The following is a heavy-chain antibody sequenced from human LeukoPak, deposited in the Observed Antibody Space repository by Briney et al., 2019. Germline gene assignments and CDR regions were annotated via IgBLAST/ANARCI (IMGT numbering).Heavy chain of an antibody. CDR2: ISGSGGST. CDR3: AKDQGYYGSGSYFDY. CDR1: GFTFSSYA. D-gene: IGHD3-10*01. V-gene: IGHV3-23*01. J-gene: IGHJ4*02. Sequence: GGSLRLSCAASGFTFSSYAMSWVRQAPGKGLEWVSAISGSGGSTYYADSVKGRFTISRDNSKNTPYLQMNSLRAEDTAVYYCAKDQGYYGSGSYFDYWGQGTLVTVSS.